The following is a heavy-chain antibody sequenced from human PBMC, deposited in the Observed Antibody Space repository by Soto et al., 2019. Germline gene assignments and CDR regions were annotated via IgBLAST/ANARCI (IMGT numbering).Heavy chain of an antibody. V-gene: IGHV4-4*07. CDR3: ARGSGFTYYDFWSGYSTYNNWFDP. D-gene: IGHD3-3*01. Sequence: SETLSLTCTVSGGYISSYYWSWIRQPAGKGLEWIGRIYTSGSTNYNPSLKSRVTMSVDTSKNQFSLKLSSVTAADTAVYYCARGSGFTYYDFWSGYSTYNNWFDPWGQGTLVTVSS. CDR1: GGYISSYY. J-gene: IGHJ5*02. CDR2: IYTSGST.